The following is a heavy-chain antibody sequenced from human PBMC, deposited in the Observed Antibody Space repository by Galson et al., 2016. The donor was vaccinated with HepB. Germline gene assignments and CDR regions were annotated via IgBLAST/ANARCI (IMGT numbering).Heavy chain of an antibody. CDR2: IKKDGSEI. V-gene: IGHV3-7*04. CDR3: TREFDL. Sequence: SLRLSCAASGFSLGNYWMNWARQAPGKGVEWLANIKKDGSEINYVDSVKGRFTISRDNAKNSLCLQMNTLRVEDTAVYYCTREFDLWGRGTQVTVSS. J-gene: IGHJ2*01. CDR1: GFSLGNYW.